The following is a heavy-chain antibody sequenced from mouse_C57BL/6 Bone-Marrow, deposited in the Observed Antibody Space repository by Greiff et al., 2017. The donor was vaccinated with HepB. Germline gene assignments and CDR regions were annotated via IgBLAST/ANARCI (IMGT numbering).Heavy chain of an antibody. CDR3: ARADSSGYNWFAY. V-gene: IGHV1-78*01. CDR2: IYPRDGST. J-gene: IGHJ3*01. D-gene: IGHD3-2*02. CDR1: GYTFTDHT. Sequence: VKLMESDAELVKPGASVKISCKVSGYTFTDHTIHWMKQRPEQGLEWIGYIYPRDGSTKYNEKFKGKATLTADKSSSTAYMQLNSLTSEDSAVYFCARADSSGYNWFAYWGQGTLVTVSA.